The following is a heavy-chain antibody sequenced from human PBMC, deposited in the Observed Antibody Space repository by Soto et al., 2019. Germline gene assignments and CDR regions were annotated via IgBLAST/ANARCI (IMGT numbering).Heavy chain of an antibody. Sequence: EVQLLESGGGLVQPGRSLRLSCAASGFTFSSYAMSWVRQAPGKGLEWVSAISGSGGTTYYAASVKGRFTISRDNSKNTLFLQMNSLRADDTAVYYCAKFFVETGGSSGWPWTFHYWCQGTLVTVSS. J-gene: IGHJ4*02. CDR3: AKFFVETGGSSGWPWTFHY. CDR1: GFTFSSYA. V-gene: IGHV3-23*01. D-gene: IGHD6-25*01. CDR2: ISGSGGTT.